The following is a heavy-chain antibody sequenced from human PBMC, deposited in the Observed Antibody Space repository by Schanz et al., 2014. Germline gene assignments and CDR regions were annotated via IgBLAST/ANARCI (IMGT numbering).Heavy chain of an antibody. D-gene: IGHD1-1*01. CDR2: ISYDGTNE. CDR1: GFTFSQYG. V-gene: IGHV3-30*18. CDR3: AKEWNRRGGQTNFYYYYGMDV. J-gene: IGHJ6*02. Sequence: QVFLAESGGGVVQPGRSLRLSCAASGFTFSQYGMHWVRQAPGKGLEWVAVISYDGTNEYYAESVKGRFTISRDNAKNTFYLHMNSLRNEDTAVYFCAKEWNRRGGQTNFYYYYGMDVWGQGTTVTVSS.